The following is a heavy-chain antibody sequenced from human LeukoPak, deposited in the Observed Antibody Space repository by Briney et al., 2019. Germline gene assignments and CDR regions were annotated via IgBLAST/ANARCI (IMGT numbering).Heavy chain of an antibody. Sequence: PGGSLRLSCAASGFTFSNYGLSWVRQAPGKGLEWVSGITGSGGSTYYADSVKGRFTISRDNAKNTVHLQMNSLRVEDTAIYFCAGAYSAYDPFDYWGQGILVTVSS. D-gene: IGHD5-12*01. J-gene: IGHJ4*02. CDR2: ITGSGGST. CDR1: GFTFSNYG. V-gene: IGHV3-23*01. CDR3: AGAYSAYDPFDY.